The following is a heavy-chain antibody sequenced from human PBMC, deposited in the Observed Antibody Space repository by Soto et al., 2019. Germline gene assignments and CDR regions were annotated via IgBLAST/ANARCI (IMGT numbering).Heavy chain of an antibody. CDR2: ISAYNGNT. Sequence: ASVKVSCKASGYTFTSYGISWVRQAPGQGLEWMGWISAYNGNTNYAQKLQGRVTMTTDTSTSTAYMELRSLRSDDTAVYYCARDQGEMAPRRAWGLYAFDIWGQGTMVTVSS. D-gene: IGHD3-16*01. V-gene: IGHV1-18*04. J-gene: IGHJ3*02. CDR3: ARDQGEMAPRRAWGLYAFDI. CDR1: GYTFTSYG.